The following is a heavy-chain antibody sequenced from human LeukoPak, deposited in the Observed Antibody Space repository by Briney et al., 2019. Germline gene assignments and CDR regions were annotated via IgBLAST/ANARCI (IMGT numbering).Heavy chain of an antibody. CDR3: TRYNNDHFDY. CDR1: GFTFGGYG. CDR2: IAYDGSRA. Sequence: GGSLRLSCAGSGFTFGGYGMHWFRQTPGKGLEWVAVIAYDGSRAYYADSVKGRFTISRDNSKNTMSVQMDDLRAEDTAVYYCTRYNNDHFDYWGQGTMVTVSS. V-gene: IGHV3-33*01. D-gene: IGHD1-14*01. J-gene: IGHJ4*02.